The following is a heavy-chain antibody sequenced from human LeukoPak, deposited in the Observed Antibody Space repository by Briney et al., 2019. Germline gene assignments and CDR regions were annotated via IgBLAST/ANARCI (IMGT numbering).Heavy chain of an antibody. D-gene: IGHD2-2*01. CDR2: INGSGGST. J-gene: IGHJ5*02. V-gene: IGHV3-23*01. CDR1: GFTFSSYA. CDR3: AKRDIVVVPAAIVGWFDP. Sequence: GGSLRLSCAASGFTFSSYAMSWVRQAPGKGLEWVSAINGSGGSTYYADSVKGRFTISRDNSKNTLYLQMNSLRAEDTAVYYCAKRDIVVVPAAIVGWFDPWGQGTLVTVSS.